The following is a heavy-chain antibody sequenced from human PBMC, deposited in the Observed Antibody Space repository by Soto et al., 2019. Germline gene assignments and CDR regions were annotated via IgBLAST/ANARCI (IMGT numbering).Heavy chain of an antibody. CDR2: TYYRSQWHN. Sequence: QVQLQQSGPGLVKPSQTLSLTCGISGDSVSSNIATWNWIRQSPSRGLEWLGRTYYRSQWHNEYEESVKSRITINPDTSKNQFSLQLNSMSPEDTAVYYCARERGFLSEALDIWGRGTMVTVSS. CDR3: ARERGFLSEALDI. D-gene: IGHD3-10*01. CDR1: GDSVSSNIAT. V-gene: IGHV6-1*01. J-gene: IGHJ3*02.